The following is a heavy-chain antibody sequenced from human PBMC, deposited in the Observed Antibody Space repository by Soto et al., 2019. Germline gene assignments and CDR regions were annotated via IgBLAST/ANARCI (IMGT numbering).Heavy chain of an antibody. V-gene: IGHV3-23*04. D-gene: IGHD6-13*01. CDR2: ISGSGGST. CDR3: ANLIAAAGTGYWFDP. CDR1: GFTFSSYA. Sequence: EVQLVESGGGLVQPGGSLRLSCAASGFTFSSYAISWVLQAPGKGLAWVSAISGSGGSTYYADSVKGRFTISRDNSKNTLYLQMNSLRDEDTAGYECANLIAAAGTGYWFDPWGNGTLVTVSS. J-gene: IGHJ5*02.